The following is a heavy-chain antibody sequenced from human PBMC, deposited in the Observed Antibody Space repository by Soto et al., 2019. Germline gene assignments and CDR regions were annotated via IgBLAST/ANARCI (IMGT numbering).Heavy chain of an antibody. D-gene: IGHD3-10*01. V-gene: IGHV4-61*01. CDR3: ARELLWFGELLSQNYGMDV. Sequence: PSETLSLTCTVSGGSVSSGSYYWSWIRQPPWKGLEWIGYIYYSGSTNYNPSLKSRVTISVDTSKNQFSLKLSSVTAADTAVYYCARELLWFGELLSQNYGMDVWGQGTTVTVSS. J-gene: IGHJ6*02. CDR1: GGSVSSGSYY. CDR2: IYYSGST.